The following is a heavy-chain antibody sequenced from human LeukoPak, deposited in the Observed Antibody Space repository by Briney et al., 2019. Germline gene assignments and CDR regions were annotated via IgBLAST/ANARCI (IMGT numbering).Heavy chain of an antibody. CDR2: IWYDGSNK. CDR1: GFTFSSYG. D-gene: IGHD6-13*01. CDR3: AKDLKYSSSWYVRGFDY. Sequence: PGRSLRLSCAASGFTFSSYGMHWVRQALGKGLEWVAAIWYDGSNKYYADSVKGRFTISRDNSKNTLYLQMNSLRAEDTAVYYCAKDLKYSSSWYVRGFDYWGQGTLVTVSS. V-gene: IGHV3-33*06. J-gene: IGHJ4*02.